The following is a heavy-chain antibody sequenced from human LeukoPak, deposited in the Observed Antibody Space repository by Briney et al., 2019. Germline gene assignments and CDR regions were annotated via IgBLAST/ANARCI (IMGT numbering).Heavy chain of an antibody. CDR3: AKSVESAVTTNPYFDF. Sequence: GGSLRLSCAASGFTFSNYAMSWVRQALGKGLKWVSVISGSGGSTYNADSMKGRFTISRDNSKNILYLQMNSLRAEDTAVYYCAKSVESAVTTNPYFDFWGQGALVTVSS. CDR2: ISGSGGST. CDR1: GFTFSNYA. D-gene: IGHD4-17*01. V-gene: IGHV3-23*01. J-gene: IGHJ4*02.